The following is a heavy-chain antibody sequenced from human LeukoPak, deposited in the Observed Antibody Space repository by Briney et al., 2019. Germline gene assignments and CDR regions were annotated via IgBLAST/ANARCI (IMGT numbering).Heavy chain of an antibody. V-gene: IGHV3-30*02. D-gene: IGHD2-2*01. J-gene: IGHJ3*02. CDR3: AKRRSGYCSSTSCYLRAFDI. CDR2: IQYDGSNK. CDR1: GFTFSSYG. Sequence: GGSLSLSCAASGFTFSSYGMHWVRQAPGKGLEWVAFIQYDGSNKYYADSVKGRFTISSDNSKTTLYLQMNSLRAEDTAVYYCAKRRSGYCSSTSCYLRAFDIWGQGTMVTVSS.